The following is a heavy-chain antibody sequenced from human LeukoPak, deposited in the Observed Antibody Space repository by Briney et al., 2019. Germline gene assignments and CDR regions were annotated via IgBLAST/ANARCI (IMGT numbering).Heavy chain of an antibody. J-gene: IGHJ4*02. D-gene: IGHD2-8*01. V-gene: IGHV3-30*04. CDR3: ARVYLERLTAGYFDH. CDR1: GFIFSRDS. Sequence: PGGSLRLSCAASGFIFSRDSMNWVRQAPGKGLEWVAVISDDGRHNYYADSVKGRFTISRDNSKSTLYLQMNSLRDDDSAAYFCARVYLERLTAGYFDHWGQGTQVTVSP. CDR2: ISDDGRHN.